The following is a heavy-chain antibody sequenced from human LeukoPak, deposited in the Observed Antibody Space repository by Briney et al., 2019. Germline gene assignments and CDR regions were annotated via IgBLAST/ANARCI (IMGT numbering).Heavy chain of an antibody. CDR3: AKAPVTSCRGALCYPFDY. Sequence: GGSLRLSCAASRFTFSSYSMNWVRQAPGKGLEWVSAMSSSDDGRYYAASVRGRFTISRDTSRSTLYLQMNSLRAEDAAVYYCAKAPVTSCRGALCYPFDYWGQGTLVTVSS. V-gene: IGHV3-23*01. CDR2: MSSSDDGR. J-gene: IGHJ4*02. D-gene: IGHD2-15*01. CDR1: RFTFSSYS.